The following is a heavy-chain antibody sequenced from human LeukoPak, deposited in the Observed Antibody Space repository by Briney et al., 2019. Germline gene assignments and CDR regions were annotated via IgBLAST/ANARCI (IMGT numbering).Heavy chain of an antibody. Sequence: ASVKVSCKASGYTFTSYYMHWVRQAPGQGLEWMGIINPSGGSTSYARKFQGRVTMTRDTSTSTVYMELSSLRSEDTAVYYCAREGEYSSSTSPYFQHWGQGTLVTVSS. V-gene: IGHV1-46*01. J-gene: IGHJ1*01. D-gene: IGHD6-6*01. CDR2: INPSGGST. CDR1: GYTFTSYY. CDR3: AREGEYSSSTSPYFQH.